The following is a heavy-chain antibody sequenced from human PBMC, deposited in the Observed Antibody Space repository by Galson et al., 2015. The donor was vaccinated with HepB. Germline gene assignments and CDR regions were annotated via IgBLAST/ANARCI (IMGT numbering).Heavy chain of an antibody. J-gene: IGHJ4*02. D-gene: IGHD3-9*01. V-gene: IGHV7-4-1*02. CDR2: INTSNKSP. Sequence: SVKVSCKAFGYTFSSYDVTWVRQAPGQGLEWLGWINTSNKSPTYAHGFTGRFVFSLDMSVSTAYLQINSLQPYDSAVYYCARVPNIFSGRGPVDHWGQGTLVTVSS. CDR1: GYTFSSYD. CDR3: ARVPNIFSGRGPVDH.